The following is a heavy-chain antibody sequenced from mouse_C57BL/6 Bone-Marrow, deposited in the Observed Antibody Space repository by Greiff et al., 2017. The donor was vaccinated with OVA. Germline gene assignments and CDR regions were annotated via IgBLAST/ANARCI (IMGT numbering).Heavy chain of an antibody. CDR2: INPNNGGT. CDR3: ARGAMDY. J-gene: IGHJ4*01. V-gene: IGHV1-26*01. Sequence: VQLQQSGPELVKPGASVKISCKASGYTFTDYYMNWVKQSQGKSLEWIGDINPNNGGTSYNQKFKGKATLTVDKSSSTAYMELRSLTSEDSAVYYCARGAMDYWGQGTSVTVSS. CDR1: GYTFTDYY.